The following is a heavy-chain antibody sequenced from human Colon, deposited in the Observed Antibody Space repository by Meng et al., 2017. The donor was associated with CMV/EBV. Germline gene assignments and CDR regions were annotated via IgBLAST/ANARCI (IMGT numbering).Heavy chain of an antibody. V-gene: IGHV3-48*03. D-gene: IGHD2-2*01. CDR3: ARDRTAYHCSSATCPNWFDP. J-gene: IGHJ5*02. CDR1: GFTFSSYE. Sequence: GGSLRLSCAASGFTFSSYEMNWVRQAPGKGLEWVSYISSSGSTIYYADSVKGRFTISRDNAKNSLYLQMSSLRAEDTAVYYCARDRTAYHCSSATCPNWFDPWGQGTLVTVSS. CDR2: ISSSGSTI.